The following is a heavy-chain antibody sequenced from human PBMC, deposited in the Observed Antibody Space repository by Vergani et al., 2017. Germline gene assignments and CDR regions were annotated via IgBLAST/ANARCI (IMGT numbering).Heavy chain of an antibody. CDR3: ATKSCGTPGCQIGYFSE. V-gene: IGHV3-30*03. CDR2: ISYDGTKK. CDR1: GFTSSYYG. D-gene: IGHD1-1*01. Sequence: QVHLVESGGGVVQPGRSLRLSCVVSGFTSSYYGMHWVRQAPGKGLEWVAVISYDGTKKYYAGSVKGRFTISRDNSKSTLYLQMNSLRTEDTAVYYCATKSCGTPGCQIGYFSEWGQGTLVTVSS. J-gene: IGHJ1*01.